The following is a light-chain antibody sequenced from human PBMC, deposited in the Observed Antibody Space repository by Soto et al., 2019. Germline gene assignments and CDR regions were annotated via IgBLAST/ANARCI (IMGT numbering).Light chain of an antibody. CDR2: GAS. CDR1: QSFSNN. V-gene: IGKV3D-15*01. CDR3: QQYNNWPL. J-gene: IGKJ4*01. Sequence: EIVMTQSPATLSVSPGERATLSCRASQSFSNNYLAWYQQKPGQAPRLLIYGASNRATGIPDRFSGSGSGTDFTFTISRLEPEDFAVYYCQQYNNWPLFGGGTKVDI.